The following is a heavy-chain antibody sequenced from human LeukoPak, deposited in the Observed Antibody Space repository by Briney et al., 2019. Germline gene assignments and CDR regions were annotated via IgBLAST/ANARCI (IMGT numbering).Heavy chain of an antibody. D-gene: IGHD6-13*01. CDR3: ARGVGIAAAEGIFDI. CDR1: GYTFTSYA. CDR2: INAGNGNT. V-gene: IGHV1-3*01. Sequence: GASVKVSCKASGYTFTSYAMHWVRQAPGQRLEWMGWINAGNGNTKYSQKSQGRVTITRDTSASTAYMELSSLRSEDTAVYYCARGVGIAAAEGIFDIWGQGTMVTVSS. J-gene: IGHJ3*02.